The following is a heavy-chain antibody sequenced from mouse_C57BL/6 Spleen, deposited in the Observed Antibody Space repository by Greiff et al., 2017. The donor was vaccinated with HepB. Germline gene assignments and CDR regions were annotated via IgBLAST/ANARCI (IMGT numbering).Heavy chain of an antibody. D-gene: IGHD2-4*01. CDR1: GYTFTSYG. CDR2: IYPRSGNT. V-gene: IGHV1-81*01. Sequence: VKLVESGAELARPGASVKLSCKASGYTFTSYGISWVKQRTGQGLEWIGEIYPRSGNTYYNEKFKGKATLTADKSSSTAYMELRSLTSEDSAVYFCARRNYDYELGSWGQGTLVTVSA. CDR3: ARRNYDYELGS. J-gene: IGHJ3*01.